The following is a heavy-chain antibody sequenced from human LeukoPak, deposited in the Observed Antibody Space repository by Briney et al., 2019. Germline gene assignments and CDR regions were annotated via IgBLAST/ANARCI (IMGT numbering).Heavy chain of an antibody. CDR3: AGGRRLGTFDY. Sequence: SETLSLTCAVYGGSFSGYYWSWIRQPPGKGLEWIGEINHSGSSNYNPSLMSRVTISVDTSKNQFSLKLSSVTAADTAVYYCAGGRRLGTFDYWGQGTLVTVSS. V-gene: IGHV4-34*01. CDR2: INHSGSS. D-gene: IGHD3-9*01. CDR1: GGSFSGYY. J-gene: IGHJ4*02.